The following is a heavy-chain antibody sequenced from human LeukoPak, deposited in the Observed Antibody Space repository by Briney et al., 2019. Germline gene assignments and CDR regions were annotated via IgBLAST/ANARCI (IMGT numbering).Heavy chain of an antibody. CDR3: ARYAACDGYDY. D-gene: IGHD2-2*01. CDR2: IIPILGIA. CDR1: GGTFSSYT. V-gene: IGHV1-69*02. Sequence: ASVKVSCKASGGTFSSYTISWVRQAPGQGLEWMGRIIPILGIANYAQKFQGRVTITADKSTSTAYMELSSLRSEDTAVYYCARYAACDGYDYWGQGTLVTVSS. J-gene: IGHJ4*02.